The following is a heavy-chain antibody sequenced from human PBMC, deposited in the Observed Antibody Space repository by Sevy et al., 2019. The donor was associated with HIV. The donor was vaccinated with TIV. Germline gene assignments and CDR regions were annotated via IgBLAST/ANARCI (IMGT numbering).Heavy chain of an antibody. CDR1: GFTFSSYG. CDR2: IWYDGINK. J-gene: IGHJ6*02. D-gene: IGHD2-15*01. V-gene: IGHV3-33*01. CDR3: ARAGDIVEVVAHYGMDV. Sequence: GGSLRLSCAASGFTFSSYGMHWVRQAPGKGLEWVAVIWYDGINKYYGDSVKGRFTISRDNSKNRVYLQMNSLGAEDTAVYYCARAGDIVEVVAHYGMDVWGQGTTVTVSS.